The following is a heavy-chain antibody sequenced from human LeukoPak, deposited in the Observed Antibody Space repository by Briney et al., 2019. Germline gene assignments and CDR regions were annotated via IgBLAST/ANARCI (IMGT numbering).Heavy chain of an antibody. CDR2: ITTSVGNT. Sequence: GGSLRLSCAASGFTFSSYTMSWVRQAPGKGLEWVSTITTSVGNTYYADSVKGRFTVSRDNSKNTLFLQMNSLRAEDTAVYYCAKDGGLWVSAHWGDSWGRGTLVTVSS. D-gene: IGHD7-27*01. J-gene: IGHJ4*02. CDR3: AKDGGLWVSAHWGDS. V-gene: IGHV3-23*01. CDR1: GFTFSSYT.